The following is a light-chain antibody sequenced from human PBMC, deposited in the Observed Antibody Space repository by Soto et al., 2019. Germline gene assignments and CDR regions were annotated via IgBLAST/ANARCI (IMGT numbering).Light chain of an antibody. CDR1: QGISNA. CDR3: KQFNGFPT. J-gene: IGKJ5*01. V-gene: IGKV1-13*02. CDR2: DAS. Sequence: AIQLTQSPSSLSASVGDTVTITCRASQGISNALAWYQQIPGKPPKLLIYDASTLESGVPSRFSGSGSGTEFTLTLSSLQPGDFSTYYCKQFNGFPTFGQGTRLEIQ.